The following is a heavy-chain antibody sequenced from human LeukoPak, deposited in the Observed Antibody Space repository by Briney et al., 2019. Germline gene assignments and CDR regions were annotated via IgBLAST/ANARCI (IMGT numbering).Heavy chain of an antibody. V-gene: IGHV4-38-2*02. CDR1: GFSISSAYY. CDR2: IYHTGRT. J-gene: IGHJ5*02. D-gene: IGHD3-10*01. CDR3: ARESTGFGEFVWFDP. Sequence: PSETLSLTCTVSGFSISSAYYWGWIRQPPGKGLEWIGSIYHTGRTYYNPSLKSRVTISVDTSKNQFSLKLSSVTAADTAVYYCARESTGFGEFVWFDPWGQGTLVTVSS.